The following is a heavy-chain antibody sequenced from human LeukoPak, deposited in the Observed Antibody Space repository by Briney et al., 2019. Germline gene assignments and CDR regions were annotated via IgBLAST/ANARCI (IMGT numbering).Heavy chain of an antibody. CDR2: IHYSGIT. V-gene: IGHV4-39*01. Sequence: PSETLSLTCTVSGGSISGRNYYWGWIRQPPGKGLEWIGSIHYSGITYYKPSLRSRVTISVDTSKNQFSLKLSSVTAADTAVYYCARPPGFSTSFWDWGQGTLVTVSS. CDR1: GGSISGRNYY. D-gene: IGHD2-2*01. CDR3: ARPPGFSTSFWD. J-gene: IGHJ4*02.